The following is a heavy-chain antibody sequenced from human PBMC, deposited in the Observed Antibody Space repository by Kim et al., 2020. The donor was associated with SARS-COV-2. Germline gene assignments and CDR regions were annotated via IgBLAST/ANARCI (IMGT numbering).Heavy chain of an antibody. Sequence: SETLSLTCAVYGGSFSGYYWSWIRQPPGKGLEWIGEINHSGSTNYNPSLKSRVTISVDTSKNQFSLKLSSVTAADTAVYYCARGGYGVPENYWGQGTLVTVSS. CDR3: ARGGYGVPENY. J-gene: IGHJ4*02. D-gene: IGHD4-17*01. V-gene: IGHV4-34*01. CDR1: GGSFSGYY. CDR2: INHSGST.